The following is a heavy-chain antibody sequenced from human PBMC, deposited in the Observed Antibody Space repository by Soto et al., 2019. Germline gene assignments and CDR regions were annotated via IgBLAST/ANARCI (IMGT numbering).Heavy chain of an antibody. V-gene: IGHV4-39*01. J-gene: IGHJ4*02. D-gene: IGHD3-22*01. CDR3: ARQVGMIVVVITTGFDY. CDR1: GGSISSSSYY. Sequence: QLLESGPGLVKPSETLSLTCTVSGGSISSSSYYWGWIRQPPGKGLEWIGSIYYSGSTYYNPSLKSRVTISVDTSKNQFSLKLSSVTAADTAVYYCARQVGMIVVVITTGFDYWGQGTLVTVSS. CDR2: IYYSGST.